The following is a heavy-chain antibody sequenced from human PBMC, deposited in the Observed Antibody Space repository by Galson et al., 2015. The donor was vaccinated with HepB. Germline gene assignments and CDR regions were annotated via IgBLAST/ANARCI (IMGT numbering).Heavy chain of an antibody. Sequence: SLRLSCAASGFTFSTYAMHWVRQAPGKGLEWVAIISYDETNKYYADSVKGRFTISRDNSKSTLHLQMNSLRAEDTAVYYCARAWFGELLSYFFDYWGQGALVTVSS. CDR2: ISYDETNK. CDR1: GFTFSTYA. CDR3: ARAWFGELLSYFFDY. J-gene: IGHJ4*02. D-gene: IGHD3-10*01. V-gene: IGHV3-30*04.